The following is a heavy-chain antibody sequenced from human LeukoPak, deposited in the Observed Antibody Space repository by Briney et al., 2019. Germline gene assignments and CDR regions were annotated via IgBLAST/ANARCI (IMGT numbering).Heavy chain of an antibody. J-gene: IGHJ6*03. D-gene: IGHD3-10*01. CDR1: GYTFTSYY. CDR2: MNPKSGDT. V-gene: IGHV1-8*02. Sequence: ASVTVPCKSSGYTFTSYYMDWVRQAPGQGIGWVGWMNPKSGDTGYEQKFQGRVTITRNTSISTAYMELSSLRSEDTAVYYCARVGSYYYYYMGVWGKGTTVTVSS. CDR3: ARVGSYYYYYMGV.